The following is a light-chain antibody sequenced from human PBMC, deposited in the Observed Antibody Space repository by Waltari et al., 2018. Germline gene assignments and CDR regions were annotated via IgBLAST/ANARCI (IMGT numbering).Light chain of an antibody. J-gene: IGLJ3*02. Sequence: QSVLTQPPSVSGAPGQRVTIPCTGSSSNLGADYDVHWYQQLPGTAPKLLIYGNNNRPSGVPDRFSGSKSGTSASLAITGLQAEDEADYYCQSYDSSLRVFGGGTKLTVL. V-gene: IGLV1-40*01. CDR1: SSNLGADYD. CDR3: QSYDSSLRV. CDR2: GNN.